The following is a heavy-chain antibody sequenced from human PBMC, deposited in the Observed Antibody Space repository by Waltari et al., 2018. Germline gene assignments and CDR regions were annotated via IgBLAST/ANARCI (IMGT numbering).Heavy chain of an antibody. J-gene: IGHJ5*02. D-gene: IGHD2-15*01. V-gene: IGHV1-3*01. CDR1: GYTFTSYA. Sequence: QVQLVQSGAEVKKPGASVKVSCKASGYTFTSYAMHWVRQAPGQGLEWMGWINAGNGNTKYSQKFQGRVTITRDTSASTAYMELSSLRSEDTAVYYCARAQNDIVVVVAATWYNWFDPWGQGTLVTVSS. CDR2: INAGNGNT. CDR3: ARAQNDIVVVVAATWYNWFDP.